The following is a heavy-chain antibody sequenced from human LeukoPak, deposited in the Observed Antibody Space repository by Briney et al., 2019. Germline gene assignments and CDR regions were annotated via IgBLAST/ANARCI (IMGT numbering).Heavy chain of an antibody. Sequence: ASVKVSCKASGYTFTSYDINWVRQATGQGLEWMGWMNPNSGNTGYAQKFQGRVAMTRNTSISTAYMELSSLRSEDTAVYYCARLGRQWLVREPYWGQGTLVTVSS. V-gene: IGHV1-8*01. D-gene: IGHD6-19*01. CDR1: GYTFTSYD. J-gene: IGHJ4*02. CDR2: MNPNSGNT. CDR3: ARLGRQWLVREPY.